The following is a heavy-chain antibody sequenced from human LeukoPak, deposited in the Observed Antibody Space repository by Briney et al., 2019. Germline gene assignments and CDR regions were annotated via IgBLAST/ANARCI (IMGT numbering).Heavy chain of an antibody. CDR1: GFTFSSYA. CDR2: ISSYDDAT. D-gene: IGHD1-26*01. Sequence: GGSLRLSCAASGFTFSSYAVSWVRQAPGKGLEWVSTISSYDDATFYADSVKGRFTISRDNSKNTLYLQMNSLRAEDTAVYYCAAIVVSPTSKGTGWGQGTLVTVSS. V-gene: IGHV3-23*01. J-gene: IGHJ4*02. CDR3: AAIVVSPTSKGTG.